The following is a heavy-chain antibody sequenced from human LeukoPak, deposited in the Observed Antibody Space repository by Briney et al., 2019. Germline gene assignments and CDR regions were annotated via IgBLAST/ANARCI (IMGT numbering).Heavy chain of an antibody. CDR1: GGSISSSSYY. V-gene: IGHV4-39*07. D-gene: IGHD3-22*01. CDR2: IYYSGST. J-gene: IGHJ4*02. Sequence: SETLSLTCTVSGGSISSSSYYWGWIRQPPGKGLEWIGSIYYSGSTNYNPSLKSRVTISVDTSKNQFSLRLSSVTAADTAVYYCARERYYDSSRTVDYWGQGTLVTVSS. CDR3: ARERYYDSSRTVDY.